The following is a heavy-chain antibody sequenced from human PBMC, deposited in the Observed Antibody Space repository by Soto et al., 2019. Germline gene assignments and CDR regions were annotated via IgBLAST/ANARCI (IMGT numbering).Heavy chain of an antibody. D-gene: IGHD3-16*01. CDR3: ARALVNAGGNNYFDP. CDR2: VYHTGDT. V-gene: IGHV4-4*01. CDR1: GRSFASRHW. J-gene: IGHJ5*02. Sequence: XPSLSLTCGVRGRSFASRHWWSWFRHSPGRGLEWIGNVYHTGDTNFHPSLQSRVTFSVDKSNNQFSLRLTSVTAADTAVYFCARALVNAGGNNYFDPWGPGTLVTVSS.